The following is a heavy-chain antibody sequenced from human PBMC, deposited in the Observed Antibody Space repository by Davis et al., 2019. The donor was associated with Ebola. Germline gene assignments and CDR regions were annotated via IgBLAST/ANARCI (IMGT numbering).Heavy chain of an antibody. V-gene: IGHV3-9*01. CDR2: ISWNSGSI. CDR3: ARDGGILTGDWGN. D-gene: IGHD3-9*01. Sequence: SLKISCAASGFTFDDYAMHWVRQAPGKGLEWVSGISWNSGSIGYADSVKGRFTISRDNAKNSLYLQMNSLRAEDTALYYCARDGGILTGDWGNWGQGTLVTVSS. CDR1: GFTFDDYA. J-gene: IGHJ4*02.